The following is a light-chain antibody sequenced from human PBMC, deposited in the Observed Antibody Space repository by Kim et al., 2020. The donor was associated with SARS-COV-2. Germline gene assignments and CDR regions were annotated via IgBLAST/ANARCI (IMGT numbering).Light chain of an antibody. CDR2: YDS. J-gene: IGLJ3*02. CDR1: NIENKG. CDR3: QVWDVGHPV. V-gene: IGLV3-21*04. Sequence: SYELTQPPSVSAAPGKTASITCGGNNIENKGVHWCQQKPGQAPALVIYYDSDRPSGIPERFSGSKSGNTATLTINRVEAGDEADYFCQVWDVGHPVFGGGTKLSVL.